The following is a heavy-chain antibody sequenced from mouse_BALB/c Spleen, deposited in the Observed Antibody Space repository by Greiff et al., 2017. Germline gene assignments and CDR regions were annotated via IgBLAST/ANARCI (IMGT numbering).Heavy chain of an antibody. V-gene: IGHV5-17*02. CDR1: GFTFSSFG. J-gene: IGHJ4*01. CDR2: ISSGSSTI. D-gene: IGHD2-3*01. Sequence: EVKLMESGGGLVQPGGSRKLSCAASGFTFSSFGMHWVRQAPEKGLEWVAYISSGSSTIYYADTVKGRFTISRDNPKNTLFLQMTSLRSEDTAMYYCARGRWYAMDYWGQGTSVTVSS. CDR3: ARGRWYAMDY.